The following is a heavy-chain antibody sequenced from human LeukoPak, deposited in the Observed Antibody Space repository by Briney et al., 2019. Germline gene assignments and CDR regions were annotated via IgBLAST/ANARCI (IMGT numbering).Heavy chain of an antibody. D-gene: IGHD4-23*01. CDR1: GGSFSGYY. CDR2: INHSGST. Sequence: SETLSLTCAVYGGSFSGYYWSWIRQPPGKGLEWIGEINHSGSTNYNPSLKSRVTISVDTSKNQFSLKLSSVTAADTAVYYCARVAYGGNSGRPVCDYWGQGTLVTVSS. CDR3: ARVAYGGNSGRPVCDY. J-gene: IGHJ4*02. V-gene: IGHV4-34*01.